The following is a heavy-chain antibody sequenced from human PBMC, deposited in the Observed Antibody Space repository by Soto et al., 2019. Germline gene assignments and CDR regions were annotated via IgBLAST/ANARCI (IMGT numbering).Heavy chain of an antibody. Sequence: GASVKVSCKASGYTFTSYDINWVRQATGQGLEWMGWMNPNSGNTGYAQKFQGRVTMTRNTSISTAYMELSSLRSEDTAVYYCARGQRGRGAAAGYSVDVWGKGTAVTVSS. CDR2: MNPNSGNT. V-gene: IGHV1-8*01. CDR3: ARGQRGRGAAAGYSVDV. D-gene: IGHD6-13*01. J-gene: IGHJ6*04. CDR1: GYTFTSYD.